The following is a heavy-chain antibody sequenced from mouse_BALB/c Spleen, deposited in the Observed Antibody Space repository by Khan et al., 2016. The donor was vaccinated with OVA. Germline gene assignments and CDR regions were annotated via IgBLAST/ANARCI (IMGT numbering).Heavy chain of an antibody. CDR3: ARDGSRYNYAMDY. Sequence: EVKLEVSGPGLVKPSQSLSLTCTVTGYSITSDYAWNWIRQFPGNKLEWMGYISSSGSTNYNPALKSRISITRDTSKTQFFLQLNSVTTEDTATYYCARDGSRYNYAMDYWGQGTSVTVSS. J-gene: IGHJ4*01. CDR1: GYSITSDYA. CDR2: ISSSGST. V-gene: IGHV3-2*02. D-gene: IGHD2-3*01.